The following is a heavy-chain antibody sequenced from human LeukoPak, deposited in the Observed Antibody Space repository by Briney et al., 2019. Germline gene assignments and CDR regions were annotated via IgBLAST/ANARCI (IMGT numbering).Heavy chain of an antibody. V-gene: IGHV4-59*08. CDR3: ARVSYYYYMDV. CDR1: GGSISSYY. J-gene: IGHJ6*03. CDR2: IFYSGST. Sequence: SETLSLTCSVSGGSISSYYWSWIRQPPGKGLEWIGYIFYSGSTKYNPSLKSRVTISVDTSKNQFSLKLSSVTAADTAVYSCARVSYYYYMDVWGKGTTVTVSS.